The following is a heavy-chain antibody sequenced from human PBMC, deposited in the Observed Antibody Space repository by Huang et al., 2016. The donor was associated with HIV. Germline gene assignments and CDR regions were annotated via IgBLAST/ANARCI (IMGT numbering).Heavy chain of an antibody. V-gene: IGHV3-53*01. D-gene: IGHD1-26*01. CDR3: AAQWELRGGVDF. CDR2: IYSDDST. CDR1: GFTVSSHY. Sequence: EVQLVESGGGLIQPGGSLRLFCAASGFTVSSHYMSWVRQAAWEGLEWVSVIYSDDSTYFADSVKVLFTISRDNSKNTLYLQMNSLRAEDTAVYYCAAQWELRGGVDFWGQGTLVTVSS. J-gene: IGHJ4*02.